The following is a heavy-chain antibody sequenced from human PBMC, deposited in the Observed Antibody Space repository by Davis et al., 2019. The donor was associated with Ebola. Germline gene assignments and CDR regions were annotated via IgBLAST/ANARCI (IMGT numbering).Heavy chain of an antibody. J-gene: IGHJ4*02. CDR2: IYYSGST. CDR3: ARTTPGAAPSLDY. D-gene: IGHD6-13*01. Sequence: MPSETLSLTCTVSGGSISSYYWSWIRQPPGKGLEWIGYIYYSGSTNYNPSLKSRVTISVDTSKNQFSLKLSSVTAADTAVYYCARTTPGAAPSLDYWGQGTLVTVSS. CDR1: GGSISSYY. V-gene: IGHV4-59*01.